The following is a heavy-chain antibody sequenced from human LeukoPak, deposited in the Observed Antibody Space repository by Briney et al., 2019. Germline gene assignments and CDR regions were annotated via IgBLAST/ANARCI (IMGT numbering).Heavy chain of an antibody. CDR3: AGGPHDPWDGYLYYFDY. Sequence: SETLSLTCTVSGGSISSYYWSWIRQPPGKGLEWIGYIYYSGSTNYNPSLKSRVTISVDTSKNQFSLKLSSVTAADTAVYYCAGGPHDPWDGYLYYFDYWGQGTLVTVSS. D-gene: IGHD5-24*01. CDR1: GGSISSYY. J-gene: IGHJ4*02. V-gene: IGHV4-59*01. CDR2: IYYSGST.